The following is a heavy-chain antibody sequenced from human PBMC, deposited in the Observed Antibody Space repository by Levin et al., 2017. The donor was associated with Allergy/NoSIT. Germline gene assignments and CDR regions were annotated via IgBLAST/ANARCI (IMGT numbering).Heavy chain of an antibody. CDR2: IYPKSGGT. D-gene: IGHD3-16*01. Sequence: ASVKVSCKTSGYTFTGYYMHWVRQAPGQGLEWMGWIYPKSGGTNYAENFQGRVTMTRDTSISTAYMELTRLKSDDTAVYYCARVLAGGYAPDYWGQGTPVTVSS. CDR1: GYTFTGYY. V-gene: IGHV1-2*02. J-gene: IGHJ4*02. CDR3: ARVLAGGYAPDY.